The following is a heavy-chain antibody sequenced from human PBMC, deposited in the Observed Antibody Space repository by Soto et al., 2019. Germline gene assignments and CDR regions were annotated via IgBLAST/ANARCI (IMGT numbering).Heavy chain of an antibody. CDR3: ARGRWQLGFNWFDP. V-gene: IGHV4-59*01. CDR2: IYYSGST. D-gene: IGHD2-15*01. CDR1: GGSISSYY. J-gene: IGHJ5*02. Sequence: PSETLSLTCTVSGGSISSYYWSWIRQPPGKGLEWIGYIYYSGSTNYNPSLKSRVTISVDTSKNQFSLKLSSVTAADTAVYYCARGRWQLGFNWFDPWGQGTLVTVSS.